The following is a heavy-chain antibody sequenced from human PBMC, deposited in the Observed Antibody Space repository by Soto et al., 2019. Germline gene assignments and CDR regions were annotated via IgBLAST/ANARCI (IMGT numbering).Heavy chain of an antibody. V-gene: IGHV1-69*13. D-gene: IGHD2-2*01. CDR3: ARISRAAMPVGWFDP. CDR2: IIPIFGTA. J-gene: IGHJ5*02. CDR1: GGTFSSSA. Sequence: GAAVKVSCKASGGTFSSSAISWVRQAPGQGLEWMGGIIPIFGTANYAQKFQGRVTITADESTSTAYMELSSLRSEDTAVYYCARISRAAMPVGWFDPWGQGTLVTVSS.